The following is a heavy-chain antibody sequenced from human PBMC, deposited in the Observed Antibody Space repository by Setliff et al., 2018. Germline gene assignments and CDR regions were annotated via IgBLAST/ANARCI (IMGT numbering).Heavy chain of an antibody. CDR1: GGSMSSSGYY. J-gene: IGHJ4*02. CDR3: ARGELTWDF. D-gene: IGHD1-26*01. V-gene: IGHV4-39*07. Sequence: SETLSLTCTVFGGSMSSSGYYWAWIRQSPGKGLEWIGSIYYSGSTYYNPSLKRRATISLDTSKNQFSLKLSSVTAADTAVYYCARGELTWDFWGQGTLVTVSS. CDR2: IYYSGST.